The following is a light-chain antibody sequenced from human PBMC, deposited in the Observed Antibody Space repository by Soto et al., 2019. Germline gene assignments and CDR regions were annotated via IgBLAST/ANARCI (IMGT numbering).Light chain of an antibody. CDR2: EGS. Sequence: QSALTQPASVSGCPGQSITISCTGTSSDVGSYNLVSWYQQHPGKAPKLMIYEGSKRPSGVSNRFSGSKSGNTASLTISGLQAEDEADYYCCSYAGSSTPYVVFGGGTKLTVL. CDR1: SSDVGSYNL. J-gene: IGLJ2*01. V-gene: IGLV2-23*01. CDR3: CSYAGSSTPYVV.